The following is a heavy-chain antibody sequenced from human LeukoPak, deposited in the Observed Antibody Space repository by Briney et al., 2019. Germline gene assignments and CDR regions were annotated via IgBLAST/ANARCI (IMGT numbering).Heavy chain of an antibody. J-gene: IGHJ3*02. V-gene: IGHV3-53*01. Sequence: GGSLRLSCSASGFTVSNNYMSWVRQAPGKGLEWVSIIYSGGGTEYADSVKGRFTISRDNSKNTLYLQMNSLRAEDTAVYYCARDPLNDALDIWGQGTLVIVSS. CDR3: ARDPLNDALDI. CDR1: GFTVSNNY. CDR2: IYSGGGT.